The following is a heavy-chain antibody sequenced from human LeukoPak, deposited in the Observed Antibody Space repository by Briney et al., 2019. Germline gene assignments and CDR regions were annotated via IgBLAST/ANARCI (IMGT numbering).Heavy chain of an antibody. CDR3: ARGFSAYCGGDCYPSYYFDY. D-gene: IGHD2-21*02. Sequence: SVKVPCKASGGTFSSYAISWVRQAPGQGLEWMGGIIPIFGTANYAQKFQGRVTITADESTSTAYMELSSLRSEDTAVYYCARGFSAYCGGDCYPSYYFDYWGQGTLVTVSS. CDR2: IIPIFGTA. V-gene: IGHV1-69*13. J-gene: IGHJ4*02. CDR1: GGTFSSYA.